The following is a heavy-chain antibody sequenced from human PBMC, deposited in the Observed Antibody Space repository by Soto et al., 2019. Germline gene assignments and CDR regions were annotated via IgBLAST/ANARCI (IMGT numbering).Heavy chain of an antibody. J-gene: IGHJ6*02. V-gene: IGHV1-2*02. Sequence: GASVKVSCKASGYTFTGYYMHWVRQAPRQGREWMGWINPNSGGTNYAQKFQGRVTMTRDTSISTAYMELSRLRSDDTAVYYCARDHYYDSSGYYYPLYYYYGMDVWGQGTTVTVSS. CDR1: GYTFTGYY. CDR2: INPNSGGT. CDR3: ARDHYYDSSGYYYPLYYYYGMDV. D-gene: IGHD3-22*01.